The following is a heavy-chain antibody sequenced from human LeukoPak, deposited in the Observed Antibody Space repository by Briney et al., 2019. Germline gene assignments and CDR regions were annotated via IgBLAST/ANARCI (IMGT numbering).Heavy chain of an antibody. J-gene: IGHJ4*02. V-gene: IGHV4-59*11. Sequence: SETLSLTCTVSGGTISSHYWSWIRQPPGKGLEWIGYIYYSGSTNYNPSLKSRVTISVETSKNQFSLKLSSVTAADTAVYYCARSFTNFGLPDYWGQGTLVTVSS. CDR3: ARSFTNFGLPDY. CDR2: IYYSGST. CDR1: GGTISSHY. D-gene: IGHD3-3*01.